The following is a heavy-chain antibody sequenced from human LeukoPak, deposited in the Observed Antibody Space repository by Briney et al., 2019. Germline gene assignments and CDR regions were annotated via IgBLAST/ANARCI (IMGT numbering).Heavy chain of an antibody. Sequence: GGSLRLSCAASGFTFSSYAMSWVRQAPGKGLEWVSAISGSGGSTYYADSVKGRFTISRDNSNNTLYLQMNSLRAEDTAVYYCAKADDSSAQSEHYFVYWGQGTLVTVSS. D-gene: IGHD3-22*01. CDR2: ISGSGGST. CDR1: GFTFSSYA. CDR3: AKADDSSAQSEHYFVY. J-gene: IGHJ4*02. V-gene: IGHV3-23*01.